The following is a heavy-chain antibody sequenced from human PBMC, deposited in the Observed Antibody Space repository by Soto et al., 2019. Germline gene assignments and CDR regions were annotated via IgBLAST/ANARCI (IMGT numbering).Heavy chain of an antibody. Sequence: PSETLSLTCTVSGGSISSYYWSWIRQPPGKGLEWIGYIYYSGSTNYNPSLKSRVTISVDTSKNQFSLKLSSVTAADTAVYYCARHPDIVVVPAAPYFDYWGQGTLVTVSS. D-gene: IGHD2-2*01. V-gene: IGHV4-59*08. J-gene: IGHJ4*02. CDR1: GGSISSYY. CDR3: ARHPDIVVVPAAPYFDY. CDR2: IYYSGST.